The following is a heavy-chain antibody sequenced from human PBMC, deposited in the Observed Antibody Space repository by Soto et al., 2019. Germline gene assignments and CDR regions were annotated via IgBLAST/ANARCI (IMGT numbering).Heavy chain of an antibody. J-gene: IGHJ4*02. Sequence: SETLSLTCTVSGGSIGSGSYYCSWIRQPPGKGLEFIWSNYHSGITFYNPSLKSRVTISVDTSRNQFSLKLSSVTAAYTAVYYCARDRIVATITRYFDYWGQGTLVTVSS. CDR3: ARDRIVATITRYFDY. D-gene: IGHD5-12*01. CDR2: NYHSGIT. CDR1: GGSIGSGSYY. V-gene: IGHV4-39*07.